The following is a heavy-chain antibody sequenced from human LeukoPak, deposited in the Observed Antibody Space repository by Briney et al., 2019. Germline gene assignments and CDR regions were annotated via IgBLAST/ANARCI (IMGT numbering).Heavy chain of an antibody. CDR1: GYTFTSYG. Sequence: ASVKVSCKASGYTFTSYGLTWVRQAPGQGLEWMGWISAYNGNTNYAQKLQGRVTMTTDTPTSTAYMELRSLRSDDTAVYYCARGGLISALELCDYWGQGTLVTVSS. J-gene: IGHJ4*02. CDR3: ARGGLISALELCDY. V-gene: IGHV1-18*01. D-gene: IGHD6-25*01. CDR2: ISAYNGNT.